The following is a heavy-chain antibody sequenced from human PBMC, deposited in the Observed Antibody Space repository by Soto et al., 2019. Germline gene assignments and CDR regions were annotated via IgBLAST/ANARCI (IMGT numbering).Heavy chain of an antibody. V-gene: IGHV3-30*18. CDR2: ISYDGSNK. D-gene: IGHD5-18*01. J-gene: IGHJ4*02. CDR3: AKDWGRQLWEDGFYY. Sequence: QVQLVESGGGVVQPGRSLRLSCAASGFTFSSYGMHWVRQAPGKGLEWVAVISYDGSNKYYADCVKGRFTISRDNSKNTLYLQMNSLRAEDTAVYYCAKDWGRQLWEDGFYYWGQGTLVTVSS. CDR1: GFTFSSYG.